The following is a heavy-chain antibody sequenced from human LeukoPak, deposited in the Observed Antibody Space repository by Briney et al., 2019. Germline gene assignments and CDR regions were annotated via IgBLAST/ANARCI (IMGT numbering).Heavy chain of an antibody. CDR1: RDSISGKKY. Sequence: SETLSLTCTISRDSISGKKYWGWIRQSPGKGLEWIGYIYDSGSTNYNPSLASRVTISVDTSKNQFSLRLTSVTAADTAVYYCTRDHGRSIVLQWGQGTLVTVSS. D-gene: IGHD2/OR15-2a*01. CDR3: TRDHGRSIVLQ. V-gene: IGHV4-59*12. CDR2: IYDSGST. J-gene: IGHJ4*02.